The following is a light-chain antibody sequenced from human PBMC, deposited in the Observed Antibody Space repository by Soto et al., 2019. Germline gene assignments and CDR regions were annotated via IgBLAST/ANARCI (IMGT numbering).Light chain of an antibody. J-gene: IGKJ2*02. CDR2: LGS. CDR3: MQALQTPRT. V-gene: IGKV2-28*01. Sequence: EIVMTQSPLYLSVTPGEPASISCRSSQSLLHSNGYIYLDWYLQKPGQSPHLLIYLGSNRASGVPDRFSGSGSGTDFTLKISRVEAEDVAVYYCMQALQTPRTFGQGTKLEIK. CDR1: QSLLHSNGYIY.